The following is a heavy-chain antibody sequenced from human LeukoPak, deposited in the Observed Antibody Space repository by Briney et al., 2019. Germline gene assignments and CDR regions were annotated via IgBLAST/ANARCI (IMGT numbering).Heavy chain of an antibody. CDR2: IIPIFGTA. D-gene: IGHD6-6*01. V-gene: IGHV1-69*05. CDR1: GGTFSSYA. CDR3: ARAKSEYSSSTQLGC. Sequence: SVKVSCKASGGTFSSYAISWVRQAPGQGLEWMGGIIPIFGTANYAQKFQGRVTITTDESTSTAYMELSSLRSEDTAVYYCARAKSEYSSSTQLGCWGQGTLVTVSS. J-gene: IGHJ4*02.